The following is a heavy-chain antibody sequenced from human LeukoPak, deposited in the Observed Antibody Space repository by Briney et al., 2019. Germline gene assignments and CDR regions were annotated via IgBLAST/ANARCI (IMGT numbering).Heavy chain of an antibody. CDR2: IFHSGST. CDR3: ARANYYDTSGYSRGAFDI. J-gene: IGHJ3*02. D-gene: IGHD3-22*01. V-gene: IGHV4-38-2*02. Sequence: SETLSLTCSVSGYSISGGFYWGWIRQPPGKGLEWIGSIFHSGSTYYNPSLKSRVTISVDTSKNQFSPKLSSVTAADTAVYYCARANYYDTSGYSRGAFDIWGQGTMVTVSS. CDR1: GYSISGGFY.